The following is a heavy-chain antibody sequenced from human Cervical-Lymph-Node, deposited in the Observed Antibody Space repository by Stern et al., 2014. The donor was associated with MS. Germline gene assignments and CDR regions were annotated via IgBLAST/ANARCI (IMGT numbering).Heavy chain of an antibody. CDR1: GGIFIRST. Sequence: QLVQSGAELKKPGSSVQVSCTTSGGIFIRSTITWVRQVPGQGLEGMGDISPGLDSVDYAQEFQGRFTLTADDSTNTVYMELTSLQSGDTAMYYCARDGFDSGSALAFWGQGTLVTVSS. V-gene: IGHV1-69*01. CDR3: ARDGFDSGSALAF. J-gene: IGHJ4*02. CDR2: ISPGLDSV. D-gene: IGHD6-19*01.